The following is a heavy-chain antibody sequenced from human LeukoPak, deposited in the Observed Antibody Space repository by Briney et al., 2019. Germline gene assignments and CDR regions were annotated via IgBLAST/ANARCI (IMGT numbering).Heavy chain of an antibody. Sequence: SETLSLTCTVSGYSISSGYYWGWIRQPPGKGLEWIGSIYHSGSTYYNPSLKSRVTISVDTSKNQFSLKLSSVTAADTAVYYCARDSQNKKYCSGGSCYDGTFDPWGQGTLVTVSS. CDR1: GYSISSGYY. CDR2: IYHSGST. J-gene: IGHJ5*02. D-gene: IGHD2-15*01. CDR3: ARDSQNKKYCSGGSCYDGTFDP. V-gene: IGHV4-38-2*02.